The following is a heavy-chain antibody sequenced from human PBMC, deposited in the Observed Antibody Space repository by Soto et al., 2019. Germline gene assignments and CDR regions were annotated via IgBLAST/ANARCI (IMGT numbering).Heavy chain of an antibody. CDR2: ISSYNSNNGDT. Sequence: GASVKVSCKTSGYTFSNYAISWVRQAPGQGLEWMGWISSYNSNNGDTKSAQMLQGRVTMTIDTSATTAYMELRSLRSDDTAVYYCARAELERAEVGYFGMDVWGQGTTVTVYS. CDR3: ARAELERAEVGYFGMDV. D-gene: IGHD1-1*01. J-gene: IGHJ6*02. CDR1: GYTFSNYA. V-gene: IGHV1-18*04.